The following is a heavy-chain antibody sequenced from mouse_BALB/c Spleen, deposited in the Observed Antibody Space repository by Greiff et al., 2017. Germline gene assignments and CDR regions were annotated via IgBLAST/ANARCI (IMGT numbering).Heavy chain of an antibody. CDR1: GFTFSDYG. Sequence: EVKLMESGGGLVQPGGSRKLSCAASGFTFSDYGMAWVRQAPGKGPEWVAFISNLAYSIYYADTVTGRFTISRENAKNTLYLEMSSLRSEDTAMYYCARDGDYGSSGLYFDDWGAGTPVTVSS. J-gene: IGHJ1*01. CDR2: ISNLAYSI. D-gene: IGHD1-1*01. CDR3: ARDGDYGSSGLYFDD. V-gene: IGHV5-15*02.